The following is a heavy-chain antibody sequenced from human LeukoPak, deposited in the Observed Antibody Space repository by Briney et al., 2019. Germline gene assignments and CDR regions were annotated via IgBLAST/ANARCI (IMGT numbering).Heavy chain of an antibody. D-gene: IGHD3-9*01. CDR3: ARETRDHSKYYDIR. CDR2: IYTSGST. Sequence: SQTLSLTCTVSGGSISSGSYYWSWIRQPAGKGLEWIGRIYTSGSTNYNPSLKSRVTISVDTSKNQFSLKLSSVTAADTAVYYCARETRDHSKYYDIRWGQGTLVTVSS. J-gene: IGHJ4*02. CDR1: GGSISSGSYY. V-gene: IGHV4-61*02.